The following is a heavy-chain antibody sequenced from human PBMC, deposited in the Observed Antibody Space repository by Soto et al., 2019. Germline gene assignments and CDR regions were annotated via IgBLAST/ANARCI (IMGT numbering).Heavy chain of an antibody. CDR2: IYYSGST. D-gene: IGHD3-9*01. CDR3: ARLQTGYAFDI. CDR1: GGSISSGGYY. V-gene: IGHV4-31*03. J-gene: IGHJ3*02. Sequence: SETLSLTCTVSGGSISSGGYYWSWIRQHPGKGLEWIGYIYYSGSTYYNPSLKSRVTISVDTSKNQFSLKLSSVTAADTAVCYCARLQTGYAFDIWGQGTMVTVSS.